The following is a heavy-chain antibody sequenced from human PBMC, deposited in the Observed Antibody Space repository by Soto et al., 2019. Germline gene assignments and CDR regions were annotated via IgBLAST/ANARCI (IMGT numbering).Heavy chain of an antibody. CDR3: ARIHGGSGYDPAYYFDY. J-gene: IGHJ4*02. Sequence: SGPTLVNPTQTLTLTCTFSGFSLGSTGVRVSWIRQPPGKALEWLALIDWDDDKYYSTSLKTRLTISKDTSKNQVVLTVTNMDPVDTATYYCARIHGGSGYDPAYYFDYWGQGTLVTVSS. CDR1: GFSLGSTGVR. CDR2: IDWDDDK. D-gene: IGHD5-12*01. V-gene: IGHV2-70*01.